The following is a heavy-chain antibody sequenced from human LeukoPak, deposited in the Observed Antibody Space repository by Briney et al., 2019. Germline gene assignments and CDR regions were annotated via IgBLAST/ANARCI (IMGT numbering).Heavy chain of an antibody. V-gene: IGHV4-39*01. J-gene: IGHJ5*02. CDR3: ARHKSFYGSGRGPSNWFDP. CDR2: IYYTGST. D-gene: IGHD3-10*01. CDR1: GASVSSSNYY. Sequence: SETLSLTCSVSGASVSSSNYYWGWIRQPPGKGLEWIGSIYYTGSTYYNPSLKSRVTISVDTSKNQFSLKLSSVTAADTAVYYCARHKSFYGSGRGPSNWFDPWGQGTLVTVSS.